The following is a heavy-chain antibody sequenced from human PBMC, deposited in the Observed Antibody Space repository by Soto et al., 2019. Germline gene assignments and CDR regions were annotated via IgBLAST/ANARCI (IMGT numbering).Heavy chain of an antibody. J-gene: IGHJ4*02. Sequence: GGSLRLSCAASGFTFSNAWINWVRQAPGKGLEWVGRIKSKTDGGTTDYAEPVKGRFAISRDDSNNMVYLQMNSLKIEDTAVYYCTTDSYSTIIIVRFNYWGQGTLVTVSS. V-gene: IGHV3-15*07. CDR2: IKSKTDGGTT. CDR3: TTDSYSTIIIVRFNY. CDR1: GFTFSNAW. D-gene: IGHD3-22*01.